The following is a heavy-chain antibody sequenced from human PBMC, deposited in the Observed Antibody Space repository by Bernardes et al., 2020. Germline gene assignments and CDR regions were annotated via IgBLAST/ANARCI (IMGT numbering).Heavy chain of an antibody. D-gene: IGHD2-21*01. J-gene: IGHJ4*02. Sequence: ASVKVSCKASGYTFTSYGISWVRQAPGQGLEWMGWISAYNGNTNYAQKLQGRVTMTTDTSTSTAYMELRSLRSDDTAVYYCARVPAYCGGDCHSDYWGQGTLVTVSS. CDR2: ISAYNGNT. CDR1: GYTFTSYG. CDR3: ARVPAYCGGDCHSDY. V-gene: IGHV1-18*01.